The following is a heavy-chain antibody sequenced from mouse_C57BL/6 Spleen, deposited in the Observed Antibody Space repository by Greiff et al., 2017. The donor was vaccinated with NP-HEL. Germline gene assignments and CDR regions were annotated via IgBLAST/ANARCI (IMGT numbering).Heavy chain of an antibody. CDR3: ARPGYLYYFDY. D-gene: IGHD2-3*01. V-gene: IGHV5-17*01. CDR2: ISSGSSTI. J-gene: IGHJ2*01. CDR1: GFTFSDYG. Sequence: DVMLVESGGGLVKPGGSLKLSCAASGFTFSDYGMHWVRQAPEKGLEWVAYISSGSSTIYYADTVKGRFTISRDNAKNTLFLQMTSLRSEDTAMYYCARPGYLYYFDYWGQGTTLTVSS.